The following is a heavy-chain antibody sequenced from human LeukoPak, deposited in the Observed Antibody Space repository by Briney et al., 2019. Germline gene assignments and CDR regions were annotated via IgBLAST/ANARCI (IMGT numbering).Heavy chain of an antibody. Sequence: SETLSLTCAVSGGSISSGGYSWSWLRQPPGKGLEWIGYIYHSGSTYYNPSLKSRVTISVDRSKNQFSLKLSSVTAADTAVYYCARATDFWSAYFDYWGQGTLVTVSS. CDR2: IYHSGST. CDR1: GGSISSGGYS. CDR3: ARATDFWSAYFDY. V-gene: IGHV4-30-2*01. J-gene: IGHJ4*02. D-gene: IGHD3-3*01.